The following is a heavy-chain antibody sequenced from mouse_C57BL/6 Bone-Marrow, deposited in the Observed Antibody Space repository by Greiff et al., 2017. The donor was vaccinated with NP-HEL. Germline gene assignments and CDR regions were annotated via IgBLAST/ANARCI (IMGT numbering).Heavy chain of an antibody. Sequence: VQLQQSGPELVKPGASVKIPCKASGYTFTDYNMDWVKQSHGKSLEWIGDINPNNGGTIYNQKFKGKATLTVDKSSSTAYMELRSLTSEDTAVYYCARPFYGSSRAWFAYWGQGTLVTVSA. D-gene: IGHD1-1*01. CDR3: ARPFYGSSRAWFAY. V-gene: IGHV1-18*01. J-gene: IGHJ3*01. CDR1: GYTFTDYN. CDR2: INPNNGGT.